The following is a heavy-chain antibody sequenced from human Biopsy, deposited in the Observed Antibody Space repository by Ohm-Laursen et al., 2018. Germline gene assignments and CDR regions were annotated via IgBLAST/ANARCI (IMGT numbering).Heavy chain of an antibody. V-gene: IGHV1-69*04. CDR3: AGDINNWNVNY. J-gene: IGHJ4*02. D-gene: IGHD1-20*01. CDR1: GGTLITYA. CDR2: IIPILHVP. Sequence: SSVKVSCKASGGTLITYAISWVRQAPGQGLEWMGRIIPILHVPTYAQSFQGRVTISADKSTSTAYMELSGLRSEDTAVYYCAGDINNWNVNYWGQGTLVIVSS.